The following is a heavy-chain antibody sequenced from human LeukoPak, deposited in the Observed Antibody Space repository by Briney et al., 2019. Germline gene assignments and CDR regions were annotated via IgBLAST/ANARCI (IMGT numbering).Heavy chain of an antibody. CDR1: GFTFSSYS. J-gene: IGHJ5*02. CDR3: ARDPRYCSSTSCYPEGWFDP. CDR2: ISSSSSYI. Sequence: PGGSLRLSCAASGFTFSSYSMHWVRQAPGKGLEWVSSISSSSSYIYYADSVKGRFTISRDNAKNSLYLQMNSLRAEDTAVYYCARDPRYCSSTSCYPEGWFDPWGQGTLVTVSS. D-gene: IGHD2-2*01. V-gene: IGHV3-21*01.